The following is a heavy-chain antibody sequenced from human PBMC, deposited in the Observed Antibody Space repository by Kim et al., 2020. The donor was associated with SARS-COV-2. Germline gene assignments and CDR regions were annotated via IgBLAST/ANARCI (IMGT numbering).Heavy chain of an antibody. Sequence: DGTNTFYADSVKGRFTISRDNAKSTVYLQMNSLGAEDTAVYYCTTAFEYWGPGALVTVSS. V-gene: IGHV3-74*01. CDR2: DGTNT. CDR3: TTAFEY. J-gene: IGHJ4*02.